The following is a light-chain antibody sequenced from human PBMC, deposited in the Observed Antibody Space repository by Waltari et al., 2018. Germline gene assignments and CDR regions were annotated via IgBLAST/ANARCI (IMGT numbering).Light chain of an antibody. CDR1: SSDVGNYNY. Sequence: QSALTQPRSVSGSPGQSVTISCTGTSSDVGNYNYVSWYQQYPGKAPKLMIADVYKRPPGGPGRFSGSTSGNTASLPISGLQTEDEADYYCTSFASGSTVLFGVGTKLTVL. CDR2: DVY. J-gene: IGLJ2*01. V-gene: IGLV2-11*01. CDR3: TSFASGSTVL.